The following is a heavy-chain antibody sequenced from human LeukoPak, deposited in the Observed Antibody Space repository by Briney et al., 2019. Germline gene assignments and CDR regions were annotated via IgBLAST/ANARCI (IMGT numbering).Heavy chain of an antibody. J-gene: IGHJ5*02. CDR3: ARDKGAAAVWFDP. Sequence: PGGSLRLSCAASGFTFDDYAVHWVRQAPGKGLEWVSGISWNSGSIGYADSVKGRFTISRDNAKNSLYLQMNSLRAEDTAVYYCARDKGAAAVWFDPWGQGTLVTVSS. CDR2: ISWNSGSI. V-gene: IGHV3-9*01. D-gene: IGHD6-13*01. CDR1: GFTFDDYA.